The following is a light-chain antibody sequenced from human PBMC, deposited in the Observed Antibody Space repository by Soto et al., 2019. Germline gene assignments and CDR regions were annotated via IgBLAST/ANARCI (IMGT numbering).Light chain of an antibody. Sequence: AIQATQSPSSLSASVGDRVTITCRASQGIRNELSWYQQKPGKAPKFLIFAASNLQSGVPSRFSGSGSGTDFTLTISSLQPEDFATYFCLQDDDYPFTFGGGTKVEIK. CDR1: QGIRNE. CDR2: AAS. J-gene: IGKJ4*01. V-gene: IGKV1-6*01. CDR3: LQDDDYPFT.